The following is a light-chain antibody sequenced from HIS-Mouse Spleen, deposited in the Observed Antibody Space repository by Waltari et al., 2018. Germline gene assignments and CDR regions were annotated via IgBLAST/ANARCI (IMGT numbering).Light chain of an antibody. Sequence: QSALTQPASVSGSPGQSITIPCTGTSSDVGRYNLVSWYQQHPGKAPKLSIYEGSKRPSGVSNRFSGSKSGNTASLTISGLQAEDEADYYCCSYAGSSTWVFGGGTKLTVL. CDR2: EGS. CDR1: SSDVGRYNL. J-gene: IGLJ3*02. CDR3: CSYAGSSTWV. V-gene: IGLV2-23*01.